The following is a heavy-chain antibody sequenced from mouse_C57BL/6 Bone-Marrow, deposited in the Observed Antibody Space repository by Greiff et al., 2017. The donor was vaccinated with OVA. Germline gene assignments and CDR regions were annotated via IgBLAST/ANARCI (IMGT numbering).Heavy chain of an antibody. CDR2: IYPGSGST. V-gene: IGHV1-55*01. CDR3: ARDDDGYYWFAY. D-gene: IGHD2-3*01. CDR1: GYTFTSYW. J-gene: IGHJ3*01. Sequence: QVQLQQPGAELVKPGASVKMSCKASGYTFTSYWITWVKQRPGQGLEWIGDIYPGSGSTNYNEKFKSKATLTVDTSSSTAYMQLSSLTSEDSAVYYCARDDDGYYWFAYWGQGTLVTVSA.